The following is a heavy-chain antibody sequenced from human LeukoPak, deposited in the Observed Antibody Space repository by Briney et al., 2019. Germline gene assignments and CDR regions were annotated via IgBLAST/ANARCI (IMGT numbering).Heavy chain of an antibody. D-gene: IGHD3-3*01. J-gene: IGHJ4*02. V-gene: IGHV4-61*02. Sequence: SQTLSLTCTVSDGSISSGSYYWNWIRQPAGKGLEWIGRIYTSGSTNYNPSLKSRVTISVDTSKNQFSLKLSSVTAADTAVYYCAREGASYYDFWSGYYPYYFDYWGQGTLVTVSS. CDR3: AREGASYYDFWSGYYPYYFDY. CDR1: DGSISSGSYY. CDR2: IYTSGST.